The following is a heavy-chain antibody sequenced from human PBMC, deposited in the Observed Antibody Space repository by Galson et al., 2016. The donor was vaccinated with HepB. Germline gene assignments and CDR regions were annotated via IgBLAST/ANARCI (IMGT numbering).Heavy chain of an antibody. CDR3: ARAVAPVAGHWFDP. CDR2: MNPNTGNT. V-gene: IGHV1-8*01. D-gene: IGHD6-19*01. J-gene: IGHJ5*02. CDR1: GYTFTTYD. Sequence: SVKVSCKASGYTFTTYDINWVRQATGQGLEWMGWMNPNTGNTGYAQKFQGRVTMTRNTSISTAYMELTSLTSEDTAVYYCARAVAPVAGHWFDPWGQGTPVSVSS.